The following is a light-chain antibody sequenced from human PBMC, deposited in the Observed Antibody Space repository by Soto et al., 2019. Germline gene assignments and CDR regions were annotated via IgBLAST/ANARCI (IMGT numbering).Light chain of an antibody. V-gene: IGKV1-5*01. J-gene: IGKJ1*01. Sequence: DIQMTQSPSTLSASVGDRVTITCRASQNIERWLAWYQQKPGKAPKLLLYDVSSLESGVPSRFSGSGSATEVILTINGLQPDDFGTYLCQQFKSGTWTFGQGTKVEVK. CDR1: QNIERW. CDR3: QQFKSGTWT. CDR2: DVS.